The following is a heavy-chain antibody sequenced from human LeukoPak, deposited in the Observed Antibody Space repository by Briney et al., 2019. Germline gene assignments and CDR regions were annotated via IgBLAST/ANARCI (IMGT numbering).Heavy chain of an antibody. V-gene: IGHV4-59*08. CDR2: IHYTGST. Sequence: SETLSLTCTVSSGSITSYYWSWIRQPPGKGLEWIGDIHYTGSTNYNPSLKSRVTISVDTSKKQFSLKLSSVTAADTAVYYCARQYVWGSYRLDYWGQGTLVTVSS. CDR3: ARQYVWGSYRLDY. CDR1: SGSITSYY. J-gene: IGHJ4*02. D-gene: IGHD3-16*02.